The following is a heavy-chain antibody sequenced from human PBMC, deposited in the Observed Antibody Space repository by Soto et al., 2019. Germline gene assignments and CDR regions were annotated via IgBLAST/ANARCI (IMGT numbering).Heavy chain of an antibody. CDR2: IYYSGST. CDR3: ARGAVVTPEYFQH. Sequence: SETLSLTCTVSGGSISSYYWSWIRQPPGKGLEWIGYIYYSGSTNYNPSLRSRVTISVDTSKSQFSLKLSSVTAADTAVYYCARGAVVTPEYFQHWGQGTLVTVSS. J-gene: IGHJ1*01. D-gene: IGHD2-21*02. V-gene: IGHV4-59*01. CDR1: GGSISSYY.